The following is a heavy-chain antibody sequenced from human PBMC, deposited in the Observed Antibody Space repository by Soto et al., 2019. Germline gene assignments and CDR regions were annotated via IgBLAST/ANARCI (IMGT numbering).Heavy chain of an antibody. CDR3: TRDRRYPVATLTSYDFYNMDV. V-gene: IGHV1-2*05. D-gene: IGHD5-12*01. CDR1: GYTFTGYY. J-gene: IGHJ6*02. CDR2: IKHNSGGT. Sequence: ASVKVSCKASGYTFTGYYMHWLRQAPGQGLEWMGKIKHNSGGTNYAQKSQYRLTMTRDMSISTAYMEQSRLRTDGTVTDSGTRDRRYPVATLTSYDFYNMDVWGQGTPVTVSS.